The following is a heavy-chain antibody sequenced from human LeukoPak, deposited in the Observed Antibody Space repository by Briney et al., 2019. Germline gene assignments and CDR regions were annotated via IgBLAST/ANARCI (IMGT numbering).Heavy chain of an antibody. D-gene: IGHD5-18*01. J-gene: IGHJ4*02. CDR1: GYSISSGYY. Sequence: SGTLSLTCAVSGYSISSGYYWGWIRQPPGKGLEWIGSIYHSGSTYYNPSLKSRVTISVDTSKNQFSLKLSSVTAADTAVYYCARYSVDTAMADWGQGTLVTVSS. V-gene: IGHV4-38-2*01. CDR2: IYHSGST. CDR3: ARYSVDTAMAD.